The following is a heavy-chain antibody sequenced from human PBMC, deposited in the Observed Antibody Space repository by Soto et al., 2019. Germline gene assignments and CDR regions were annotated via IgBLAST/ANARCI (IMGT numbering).Heavy chain of an antibody. J-gene: IGHJ6*02. D-gene: IGHD6-13*01. CDR3: ARDHSSSYGYYYYYGMDV. V-gene: IGHV1-18*01. CDR1: GYTFTSYG. CDR2: ISAYNGNT. Sequence: ASVKVSCKASGYTFTSYGISWVRQAPGQGLEWMGWISAYNGNTNYAQKLQGRVTMTTDTSTSTAYMELRSLRSDDTAVYYCARDHSSSYGYYYYYGMDVWGQGTTVTV.